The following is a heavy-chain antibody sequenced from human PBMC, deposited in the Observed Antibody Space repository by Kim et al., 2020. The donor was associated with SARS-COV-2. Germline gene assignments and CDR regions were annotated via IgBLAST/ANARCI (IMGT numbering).Heavy chain of an antibody. CDR1: GFTFSSYD. J-gene: IGHJ3*02. D-gene: IGHD7-27*01. CDR2: IGTAGDT. Sequence: GGSLRLSCAASGFTFSSYDMHWVRQATGKGLEWVSAIGTAGDTYYPGSVKGRFTISRENAKNSLYLQMNSLRAGDTAVYYCARLGIRDAFDIWGQGTMVTVSS. CDR3: ARLGIRDAFDI. V-gene: IGHV3-13*01.